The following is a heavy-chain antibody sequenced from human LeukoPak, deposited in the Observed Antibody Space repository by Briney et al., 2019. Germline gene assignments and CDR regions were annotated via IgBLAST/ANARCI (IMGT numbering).Heavy chain of an antibody. CDR2: IYYSGST. CDR1: GGSVSSGIYY. V-gene: IGHV4-61*01. D-gene: IGHD1-26*01. CDR3: ARWVGATSDFYYCGMDV. Sequence: PSETLSLTCTVSGGSVSSGIYYWSWIRQPPGKGLEWIGYIYYSGSTKYNPSLKSRVTISRDTSKNQFSLKLSSVTAADTAVYYCARWVGATSDFYYCGMDVWGQGTSVTVSS. J-gene: IGHJ6*02.